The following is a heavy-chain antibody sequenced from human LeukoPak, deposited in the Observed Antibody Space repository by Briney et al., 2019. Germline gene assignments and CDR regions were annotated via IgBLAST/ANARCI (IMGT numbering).Heavy chain of an antibody. CDR2: IYYSGST. Sequence: ASETLSLTCTVSGGSISSYYWSWLRQPPGKGLEWIGYIYYSGSTNYNPSLKSRVTISVDTSKNQFSLKLSSVTAADTAVYYCAGGYSYGSTYYYMDVWGKGTTVTISS. D-gene: IGHD5-18*01. CDR1: GGSISSYY. J-gene: IGHJ6*03. V-gene: IGHV4-59*01. CDR3: AGGYSYGSTYYYMDV.